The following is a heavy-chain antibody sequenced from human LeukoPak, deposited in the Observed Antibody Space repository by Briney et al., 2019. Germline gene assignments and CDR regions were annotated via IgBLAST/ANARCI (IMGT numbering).Heavy chain of an antibody. CDR3: ASRGEGYGDYDY. J-gene: IGHJ4*02. V-gene: IGHV1-2*06. Sequence: GASVKVSCKASGYTFTGYYIHWVRQAPGQGLEWMGRINPNTGATNYAQKFQGRVTMTRDTSISTAYMELSRLTSDDTAVYYCASRGEGYGDYDYWGQGTLVTVSS. CDR1: GYTFTGYY. CDR2: INPNTGAT. D-gene: IGHD4-17*01.